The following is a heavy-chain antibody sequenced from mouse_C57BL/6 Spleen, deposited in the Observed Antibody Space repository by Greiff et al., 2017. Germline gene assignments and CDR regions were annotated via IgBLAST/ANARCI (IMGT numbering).Heavy chain of an antibody. CDR2: INPSSGYT. Sequence: QVQLKQSGAELAKPGASVKLSCKASGYTFTSYWMHWVKQRPGQGLEWIGYINPSSGYTKYNQKFKDKATLTADKSSSTAYMQLSSLTYEDSAVYYCSREEGKDDYDAFYFDYWGQGTTLTVSS. CDR1: GYTFTSYW. D-gene: IGHD2-4*01. CDR3: SREEGKDDYDAFYFDY. J-gene: IGHJ2*01. V-gene: IGHV1-7*01.